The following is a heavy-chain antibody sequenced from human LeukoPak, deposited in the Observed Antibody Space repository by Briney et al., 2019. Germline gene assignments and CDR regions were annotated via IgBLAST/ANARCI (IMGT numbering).Heavy chain of an antibody. CDR2: IYYNDDS. J-gene: IGHJ4*02. V-gene: IGHV2-5*01. D-gene: IGHD3-9*01. Sequence: SGPTLVNPTQTLTLTCTFSDFSLSTPGMGVGWIRQPPGKALEWLAMIYYNDDSRYSPSLRSRLTITRDTSKNQVVLAMTNMDPVDTATYYCAHLAVTIDWRSYFDYWGQGTLVTVSS. CDR1: DFSLSTPGMG. CDR3: AHLAVTIDWRSYFDY.